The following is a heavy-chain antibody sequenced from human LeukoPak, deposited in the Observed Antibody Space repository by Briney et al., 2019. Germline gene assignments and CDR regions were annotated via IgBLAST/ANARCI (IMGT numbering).Heavy chain of an antibody. J-gene: IGHJ3*02. D-gene: IGHD5-18*01. CDR2: IYHSGST. CDR3: ARIYTTIDAFDI. CDR1: RDSISSSNW. V-gene: IGHV4-4*02. Sequence: SGTLSLICAVSRDSISSSNWWSWVRQPPGKGLEWIGEIYHSGSTNYNPSLKSRVTISVDKSKNQFSLKLSSVTAADTAVYYCARIYTTIDAFDIWGQGTMVTVSS.